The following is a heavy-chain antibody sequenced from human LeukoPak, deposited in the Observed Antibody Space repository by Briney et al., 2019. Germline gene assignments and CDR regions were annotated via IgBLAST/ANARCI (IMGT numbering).Heavy chain of an antibody. V-gene: IGHV1-2*02. CDR1: GYTFTGYY. CDR2: INPNSGGT. J-gene: IGHJ6*03. CDR3: AREGSSTQLPYDFWSGYSGHYYYYYMDV. D-gene: IGHD3-3*01. Sequence: GASVKVSCKASGYTFTGYYMHWVRQAPGQGLEWMGWINPNSGGTNYAQKFQGRVTMTRATSIRTDYMELSRLRSDDTAVYYCAREGSSTQLPYDFWSGYSGHYYYYYMDVWGKGTTVTVSS.